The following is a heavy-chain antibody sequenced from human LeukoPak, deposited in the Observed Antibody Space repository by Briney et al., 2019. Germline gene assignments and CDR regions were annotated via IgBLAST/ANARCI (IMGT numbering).Heavy chain of an antibody. Sequence: ASVKVSCKASGGTFSSYAISWVRQAPGQGLEWMGGIIPIFVTANYAQKFQGRVTITADESTSTAYMELSSLRSEDTAVYYCARAGLIRDFWSGYWFDYWGQGTLVTVSS. J-gene: IGHJ4*02. CDR2: IIPIFVTA. CDR3: ARAGLIRDFWSGYWFDY. CDR1: GGTFSSYA. D-gene: IGHD3-3*01. V-gene: IGHV1-69*13.